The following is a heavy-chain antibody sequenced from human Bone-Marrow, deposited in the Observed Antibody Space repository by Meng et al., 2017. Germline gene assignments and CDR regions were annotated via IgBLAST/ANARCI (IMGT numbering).Heavy chain of an antibody. V-gene: IGHV1-69*05. CDR3: AGKTYSSGWGEYFQH. CDR1: GGTFSSYA. Sequence: QVQLVQSGAEVKKPGSSVKVACKASGGTFSSYAISWVRQAPGQGLEWMGGIIPIFGTANYAQKFQGRVTITTDESTSTAYMELSSLRSEDTAVYYCAGKTYSSGWGEYFQHWGQGTLVTVSS. J-gene: IGHJ1*01. D-gene: IGHD6-19*01. CDR2: IIPIFGTA.